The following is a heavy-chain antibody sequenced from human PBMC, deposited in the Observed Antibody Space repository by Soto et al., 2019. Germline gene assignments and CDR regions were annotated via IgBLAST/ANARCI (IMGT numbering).Heavy chain of an antibody. CDR1: GYSFTSYW. V-gene: IGHV5-51*01. Sequence: GESLKISCEGSGYSFTSYWIGWARQISGKGLEWMGIINPGDSDTRYSPSFQGQVTISVDKSINTAYLHWSSLKASDTAMYYCARRPNLETGMDVWGQGTLVTVSS. CDR3: ARRPNLETGMDV. D-gene: IGHD1-20*01. J-gene: IGHJ4*02. CDR2: INPGDSDT.